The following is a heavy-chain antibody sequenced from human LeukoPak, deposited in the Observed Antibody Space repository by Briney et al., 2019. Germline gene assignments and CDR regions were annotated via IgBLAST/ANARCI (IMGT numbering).Heavy chain of an antibody. Sequence: PGGSLRLSCAASGFTFSSYVMSWIRQAPGKGLEWVAYITTSYADYAGSVKGRFTISRDNVKNSLYLQMNSLRVEDTAVYYCARGQWLVPPFFDYWGHGTLVTVSS. D-gene: IGHD6-19*01. CDR1: GFTFSSYV. CDR3: ARGQWLVPPFFDY. V-gene: IGHV3-11*05. CDR2: ITTSYA. J-gene: IGHJ4*01.